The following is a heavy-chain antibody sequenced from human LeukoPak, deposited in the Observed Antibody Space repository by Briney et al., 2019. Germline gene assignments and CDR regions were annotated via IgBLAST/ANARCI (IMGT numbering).Heavy chain of an antibody. CDR3: ARDLGSYRYLDY. V-gene: IGHV3-30-3*01. CDR1: GFTFSSYA. D-gene: IGHD1-26*01. J-gene: IGHJ4*02. Sequence: PGRSLRLSCAASGFTFSSYAMHWVRQAPGKGLEWVAVISYDGSNKYYADSVKGRFTISRDNSKNTLYLQMNSLRAEDTAVYYCARDLGSYRYLDYWGQGTLVTVSS. CDR2: ISYDGSNK.